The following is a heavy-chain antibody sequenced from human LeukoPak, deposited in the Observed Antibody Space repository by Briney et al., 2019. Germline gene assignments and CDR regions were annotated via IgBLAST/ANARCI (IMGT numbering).Heavy chain of an antibody. Sequence: GGSLRLSCAASGFIFSSYRMAWVRQAPGKGLEWVAFIRFDGINKYHADSVKGRFTISRDNSKNTLYLQMNSLRAEDTAVYYCARDLIVGTTIRYYFDYWGQGTLVTVSS. CDR3: ARDLIVGTTIRYYFDY. D-gene: IGHD1-26*01. V-gene: IGHV3-30*02. J-gene: IGHJ4*02. CDR2: IRFDGINK. CDR1: GFIFSSYR.